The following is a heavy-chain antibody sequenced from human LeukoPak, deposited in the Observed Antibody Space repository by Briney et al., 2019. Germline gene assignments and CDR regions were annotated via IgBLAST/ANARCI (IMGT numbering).Heavy chain of an antibody. CDR1: GCTFTTYG. CDR3: ARRAGVFPGDAFDI. V-gene: IGHV1-18*01. J-gene: IGHJ3*02. Sequence: ASVKVSCKASGCTFTTYGISWVRQAPGQGLEWMGWIITYNGNTDYAQKFQGRVTMTTDTSTSTAYMELRSPRSDDTAVYYCARRAGVFPGDAFDIWGQGTMVTVSS. CDR2: IITYNGNT.